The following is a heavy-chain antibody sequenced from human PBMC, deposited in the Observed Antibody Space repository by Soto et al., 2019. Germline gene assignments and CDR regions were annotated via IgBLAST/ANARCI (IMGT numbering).Heavy chain of an antibody. D-gene: IGHD6-6*01. J-gene: IGHJ4*02. CDR2: IYSGGST. Sequence: EVQLVESGGGLVQPGGSLRLSCAASGFTVSSNYMSWVRQAPGKGLEWVSVIYSGGSTYYADSVKGRFTISRDNSKNTLYRQMNSLRAEDTAVYYCARDFWDSSSSSGFDYWGQGTLVTVSS. CDR3: ARDFWDSSSSSGFDY. V-gene: IGHV3-66*01. CDR1: GFTVSSNY.